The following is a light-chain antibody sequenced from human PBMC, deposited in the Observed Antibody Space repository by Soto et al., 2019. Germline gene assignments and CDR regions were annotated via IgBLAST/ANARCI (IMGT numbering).Light chain of an antibody. Sequence: DIQLTQSPSSLSASVGETVTVTCQASQDISVYLNWYQEKPGKAPTLLIYDASNLKTGVPSRFRGLGSGTHFTLTISNLQPEDIATYFCQHYYDVLVTFGGGTKVEI. V-gene: IGKV1-33*01. CDR1: QDISVY. J-gene: IGKJ4*01. CDR2: DAS. CDR3: QHYYDVLVT.